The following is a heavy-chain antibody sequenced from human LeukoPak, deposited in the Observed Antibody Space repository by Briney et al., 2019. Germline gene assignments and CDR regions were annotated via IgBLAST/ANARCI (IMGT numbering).Heavy chain of an antibody. Sequence: PSETLSLTCAVYGGSFSGYYWSWIRQPPGKGLEWIGEINHSGSTNYNPSLKSRVTISVDTSKNQFSLKLSSVTAADTAVYYCARGPHIVVVPAAVGVGPWGQGTLVTVSS. D-gene: IGHD2-2*01. J-gene: IGHJ5*02. CDR1: GGSFSGYY. CDR2: INHSGST. CDR3: ARGPHIVVVPAAVGVGP. V-gene: IGHV4-34*01.